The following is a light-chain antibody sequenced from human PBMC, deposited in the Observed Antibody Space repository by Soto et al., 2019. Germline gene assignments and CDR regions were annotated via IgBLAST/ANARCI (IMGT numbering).Light chain of an antibody. J-gene: IGKJ1*01. CDR1: QSISSW. CDR2: DAS. CDR3: QQSYSTPWT. V-gene: IGKV1-5*01. Sequence: DIQMTQSPSTLPASVGDRVTITCRASQSISSWLAWYQQKPGKAPKLLIYDASSLESGVPSRFSGSGSGTDFTLTISSLQPEDFATYYCQQSYSTPWTFGQGTKVDIK.